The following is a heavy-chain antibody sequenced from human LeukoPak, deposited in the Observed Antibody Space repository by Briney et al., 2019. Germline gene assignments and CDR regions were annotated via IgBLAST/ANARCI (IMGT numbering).Heavy chain of an antibody. CDR3: ASGGYSCGHILDY. CDR2: IYYSGST. CDR1: GSSISSYY. J-gene: IGHJ4*02. D-gene: IGHD5-18*01. V-gene: IGHV4-59*01. Sequence: KPSETLSLTCTVSGSSISSYYWSWIRQPPGKGLEWIGYIYYSGSTNYNPSLKSRVTISVDTSKNQFSLKLSSVTAADTAVYYCASGGYSCGHILDYWGQGTLVTVSS.